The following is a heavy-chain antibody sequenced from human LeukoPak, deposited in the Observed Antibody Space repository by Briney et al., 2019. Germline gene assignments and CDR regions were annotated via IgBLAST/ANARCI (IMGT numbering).Heavy chain of an antibody. CDR2: IYYSRST. CDR3: ARYNIGRYCSGGSCYSG. V-gene: IGHV4-31*03. J-gene: IGHJ4*02. CDR1: GGSISSGGYY. D-gene: IGHD2-15*01. Sequence: SQTLSLTCTVSGGSISSGGYYWSWIRPHPGKGLQWIVYIYYSRSTYYNPSLKSRVTISVDTSKNQFSLKLSSVTAADTAVYYCARYNIGRYCSGGSCYSGWGQGTLVTVSS.